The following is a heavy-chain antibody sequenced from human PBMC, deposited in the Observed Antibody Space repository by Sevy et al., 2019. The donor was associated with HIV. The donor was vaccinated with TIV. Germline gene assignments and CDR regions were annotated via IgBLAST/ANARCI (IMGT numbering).Heavy chain of an antibody. Sequence: GESLKISCKPSGYTFTYFYIHWVRQAPGQGLEWMGWTNPHSGDTNYAQKFRGRVTMTRDTSINTAYMELTRLTSDDTAIYYCVRAAATATLDFDYWGQGTLVTVSS. J-gene: IGHJ4*02. CDR1: GYTFTYFY. CDR2: TNPHSGDT. CDR3: VRAAATATLDFDY. V-gene: IGHV1-2*02. D-gene: IGHD6-25*01.